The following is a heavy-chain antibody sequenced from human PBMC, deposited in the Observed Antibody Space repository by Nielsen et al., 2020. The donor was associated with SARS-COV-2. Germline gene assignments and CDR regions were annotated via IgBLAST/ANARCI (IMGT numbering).Heavy chain of an antibody. D-gene: IGHD3-9*01. V-gene: IGHV3-7*01. CDR1: GFTFSSYW. CDR3: AGVLRYFDWSSGVY. J-gene: IGHJ4*02. CDR2: IKQDGSEK. Sequence: GSLSLSCAASGFTFSSYWMSWVRQAPGKGLEWVANIKQDGSEKYYVDSVKGRFTISRDNAKNSLYLQMNSLRAEDTAVYYCAGVLRYFDWSSGVYWGQGTLVTVSS.